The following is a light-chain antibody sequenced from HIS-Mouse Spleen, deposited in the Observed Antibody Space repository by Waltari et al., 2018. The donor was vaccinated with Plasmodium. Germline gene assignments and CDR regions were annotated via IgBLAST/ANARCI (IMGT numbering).Light chain of an antibody. J-gene: IGLJ2*01. CDR2: SNN. CDR1: SSNIGSNT. V-gene: IGLV1-44*01. Sequence: QSVLTQPPSASGTPGPRVTISCSGSSSNIGSNTVNWYQQLPGTAPKPLIYSNNHRPAGAPDRFSAAKSGTSASLASSGRQAEDEADYYCAAWDDSLNGPVFGGGTKLTVL. CDR3: AAWDDSLNGPV.